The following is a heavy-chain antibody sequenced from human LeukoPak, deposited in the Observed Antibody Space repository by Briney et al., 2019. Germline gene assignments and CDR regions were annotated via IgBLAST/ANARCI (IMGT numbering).Heavy chain of an antibody. J-gene: IGHJ4*02. V-gene: IGHV3-23*01. CDR2: ISGSGGST. CDR3: AKDIDLTYYFDY. CDR1: GFTFSSYA. D-gene: IGHD3-16*01. Sequence: GGSLRLSCAASGFTFSSYAMSWVRQAPGKGLEWVSAISGSGGSTYYADSVKGRFTISRDNSKNTLYLQMNSLRAEDTAAYYCAKDIDLTYYFDYWGQGTLVTVSS.